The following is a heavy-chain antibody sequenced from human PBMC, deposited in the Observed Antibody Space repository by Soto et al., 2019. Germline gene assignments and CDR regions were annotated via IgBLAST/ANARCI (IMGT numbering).Heavy chain of an antibody. Sequence: ASVKVSCKASGYTFTSYDINWVRQATGQGLEWMGWMNPNSGNTGYAQKFQGRVTMTRNTSISTAYMELSSLRSEDTAVYYCARGLLAIVVVPAAYYMDVWGKGTTVTVSS. J-gene: IGHJ6*03. D-gene: IGHD2-2*03. V-gene: IGHV1-8*01. CDR1: GYTFTSYD. CDR2: MNPNSGNT. CDR3: ARGLLAIVVVPAAYYMDV.